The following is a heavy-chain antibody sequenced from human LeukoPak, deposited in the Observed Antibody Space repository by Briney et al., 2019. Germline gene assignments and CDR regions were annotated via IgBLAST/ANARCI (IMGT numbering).Heavy chain of an antibody. CDR2: IRSKAYGGTT. CDR3: TTTRTITSIWYYFDY. J-gene: IGHJ4*02. CDR1: GFTFGDFA. D-gene: IGHD6-13*01. Sequence: LAGGSLRLSCTGSGFTFGDFALGWVRQSLGEGLEWVGFIRSKAYGGTTEYAASVKGRFTISRDDSKSITYLQMNSLKSEDTAVYYCTTTRTITSIWYYFDYWGQGALVTVSS. V-gene: IGHV3-49*04.